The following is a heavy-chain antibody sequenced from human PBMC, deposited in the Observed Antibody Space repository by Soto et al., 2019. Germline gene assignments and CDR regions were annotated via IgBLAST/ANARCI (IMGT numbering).Heavy chain of an antibody. CDR1: GFTFSSYA. D-gene: IGHD3-22*01. Sequence: GSLRLSCVASGFTFSSYAISWVRPAPGKGLEWVSATRGCGGSKYYADTMKGRFTISRDNTKNTLYLQMNSLRAEDTAVYYCAKGLGYYDSRGSPDAFDIWGQGTMVTVSS. V-gene: IGHV3-23*01. CDR3: AKGLGYYDSRGSPDAFDI. CDR2: TRGCGGSK. J-gene: IGHJ3*02.